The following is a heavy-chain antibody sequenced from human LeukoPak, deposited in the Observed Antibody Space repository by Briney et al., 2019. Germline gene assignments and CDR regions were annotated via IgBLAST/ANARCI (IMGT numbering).Heavy chain of an antibody. CDR3: ARRDGGGAVAYDY. CDR2: ISNDGISA. V-gene: IGHV3-64*01. Sequence: GGSLRLSCAASGFTFSNYAMHWVRQAPGKGLEYVSAISNDGISAYYANSVKGRFTVSRDNSKNTLYLQIGSLRAEDRAGYYCARRDGGGAVAYDYWGQGTQVTVSS. J-gene: IGHJ4*02. CDR1: GFTFSNYA. D-gene: IGHD6-19*01.